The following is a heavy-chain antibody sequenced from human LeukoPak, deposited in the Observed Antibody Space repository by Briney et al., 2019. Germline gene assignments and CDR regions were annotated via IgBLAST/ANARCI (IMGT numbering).Heavy chain of an antibody. CDR1: GGSISSYY. CDR3: ARGYIAVAGTSPPDY. V-gene: IGHV4-4*07. D-gene: IGHD6-19*01. J-gene: IGHJ4*02. Sequence: SETLSLTCTVSGGSISSYYWSWIRQPAGKGLEWIGRIYTSGGTNYNPSLKSRVTMSVDTSKNQFSLKLSSVTAADTAVYYCARGYIAVAGTSPPDYWGQGTLVTVSS. CDR2: IYTSGGT.